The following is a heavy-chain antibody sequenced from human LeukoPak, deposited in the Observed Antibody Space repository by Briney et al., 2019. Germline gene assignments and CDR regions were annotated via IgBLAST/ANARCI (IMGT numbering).Heavy chain of an antibody. J-gene: IGHJ4*02. CDR1: GFTFSSYS. Sequence: PGGSLRLSCAASGFTFSSYSMNWVRQAPGKGLEWVSYISSSSSTIYYADSVKGRFTISRDNAKNSLYPQMNSLRAEDTAVYYCARGHGSGSYYPDYWAREPWSPSPQ. D-gene: IGHD3-10*01. V-gene: IGHV3-48*01. CDR2: ISSSSSTI. CDR3: ARGHGSGSYYPDY.